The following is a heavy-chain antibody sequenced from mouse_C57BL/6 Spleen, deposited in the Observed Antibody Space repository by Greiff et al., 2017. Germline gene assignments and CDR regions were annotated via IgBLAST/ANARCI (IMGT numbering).Heavy chain of an antibody. CDR3: ARPRYYDYDKYYYAMDY. J-gene: IGHJ4*01. D-gene: IGHD2-4*01. CDR1: GYAFSSYW. V-gene: IGHV1-80*01. Sequence: QVQLKESGAELVKPGASVKISCKASGYAFSSYWMNWVKQRPGKGLEWIGQIYPGDGDTNYNGKFKGKATLTADKSSSTAYMQLSSLTSEDSAVYFCARPRYYDYDKYYYAMDYWGQGTSVTVSS. CDR2: IYPGDGDT.